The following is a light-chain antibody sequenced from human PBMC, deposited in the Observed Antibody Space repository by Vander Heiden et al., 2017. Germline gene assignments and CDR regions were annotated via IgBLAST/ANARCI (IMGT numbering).Light chain of an antibody. V-gene: IGKV1-33*01. Sequence: IQMTKYPSSLSASVGDSVTITCPASRDISHCLNWYQQKPGKAPRSLITDAPPFETGVRSRFSGSGSGTDFTFTSSSLQHEDIATCYCYQYDNRPLTFGQGTKLEIK. CDR3: YQYDNRPLT. CDR2: DAP. CDR1: RDISHC. J-gene: IGKJ4*01.